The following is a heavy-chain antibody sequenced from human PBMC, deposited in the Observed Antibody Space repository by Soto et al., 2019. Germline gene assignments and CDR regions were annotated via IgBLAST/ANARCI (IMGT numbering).Heavy chain of an antibody. CDR3: ASDGLVQQLLY. CDR1: GYTFTDYY. Sequence: QVQLVQSGAEVKKPGASVKVSCKASGYTFTDYYMHWVRQAPGQGLEWMGWINPNSGGTYYAQNFQGRVTMTRDTSISTAYLDLSRLRHDDTAIYYCASDGLVQQLLYWGQGTLVTVSS. J-gene: IGHJ4*02. V-gene: IGHV1-2*02. D-gene: IGHD6-13*01. CDR2: INPNSGGT.